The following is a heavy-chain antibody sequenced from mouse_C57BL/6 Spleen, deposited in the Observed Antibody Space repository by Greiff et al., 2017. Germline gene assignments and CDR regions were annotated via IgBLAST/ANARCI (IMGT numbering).Heavy chain of an antibody. CDR2: IYPGDGDT. Sequence: QVQLQQSGAELVKPGASVKISCKASGYAFSSYWMNWVKQRPGKGLEWIGQIYPGDGDTNYNGKFKGKATLTADKSSSTAYMQLSSLTSEDSAVYFCARSTTVAYYIDYWGQGTTLTVSS. V-gene: IGHV1-80*01. J-gene: IGHJ2*01. CDR3: ARSTTVAYYIDY. CDR1: GYAFSSYW. D-gene: IGHD1-1*01.